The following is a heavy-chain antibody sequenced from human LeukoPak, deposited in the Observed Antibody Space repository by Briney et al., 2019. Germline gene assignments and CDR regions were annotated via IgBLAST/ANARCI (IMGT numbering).Heavy chain of an antibody. J-gene: IGHJ3*02. Sequence: PGGSLRLSCAVSGFTFSSYSMNWVRQAPGKGLEWVSSISSSSSYIYYADSVKGRFTISRDNAKNSLYLQMNSLRAEDTAVYYCAEAGDYPPGAFDIWGQGTMVTVSS. V-gene: IGHV3-21*01. D-gene: IGHD4-17*01. CDR2: ISSSSSYI. CDR3: AEAGDYPPGAFDI. CDR1: GFTFSSYS.